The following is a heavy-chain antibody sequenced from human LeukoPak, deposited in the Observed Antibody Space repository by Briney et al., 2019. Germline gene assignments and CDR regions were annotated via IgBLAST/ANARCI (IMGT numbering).Heavy chain of an antibody. CDR2: FDPEDAKT. CDR3: ATNPYYYDTSGYYSMDY. Sequence: ASVTVSFKVSGYTLTELSMHWVRQTPGKGLEWMGGFDPEDAKTIYAQKFQGRVTMTEDTFTDTAYMELSSLRAEDTAVYYCATNPYYYDTSGYYSMDYWGQGTLVTVSS. V-gene: IGHV1-24*01. J-gene: IGHJ4*02. D-gene: IGHD3-22*01. CDR1: GYTLTELS.